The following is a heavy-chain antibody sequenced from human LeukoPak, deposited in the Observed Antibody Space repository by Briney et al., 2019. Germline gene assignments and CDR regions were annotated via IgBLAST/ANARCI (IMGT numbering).Heavy chain of an antibody. CDR2: ISSSGSTI. Sequence: GGSLRLSCVASRLTFSSYEMNWVRQAPGKGLEWVSYISSSGSTIYYADSVKGRFTISRDNAKNSLYLQMNSLRAEDTAVYYCARRMATISHSFDYWGQGTLVIVSS. V-gene: IGHV3-48*03. D-gene: IGHD5-24*01. CDR1: RLTFSSYE. CDR3: ARRMATISHSFDY. J-gene: IGHJ4*02.